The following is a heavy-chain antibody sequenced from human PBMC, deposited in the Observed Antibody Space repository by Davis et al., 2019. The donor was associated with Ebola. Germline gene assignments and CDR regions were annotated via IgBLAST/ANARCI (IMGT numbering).Heavy chain of an antibody. CDR1: GGSISSSSYY. Sequence: MPSATLSLTCTVSGGSISSSSYYWSWTRQPPGKGLEWIGEINHSGSTNYNPSLKSRVTISIDTSKNQFSLRLNSVTAADTAVYYCARDVGATNVGYYFDYWGQGTLVTVSS. CDR2: INHSGST. D-gene: IGHD1-26*01. J-gene: IGHJ4*02. CDR3: ARDVGATNVGYYFDY. V-gene: IGHV4-39*07.